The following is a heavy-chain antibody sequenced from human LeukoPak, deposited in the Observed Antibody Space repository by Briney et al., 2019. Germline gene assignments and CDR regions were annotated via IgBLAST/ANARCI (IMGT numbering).Heavy chain of an antibody. Sequence: GGSLRLSCTATGFTFSSYAMHRVRQAPGKGLEWVAVISYEGSNKYYADSVEGRFTISRDNSKNTLYLQMNSLRAEDTAVYYCARGGYGANYYYYYYMDVWGKGTTVTVSS. CDR1: GFTFSSYA. CDR3: ARGGYGANYYYYYYMDV. V-gene: IGHV3-30*01. CDR2: ISYEGSNK. J-gene: IGHJ6*03. D-gene: IGHD4-23*01.